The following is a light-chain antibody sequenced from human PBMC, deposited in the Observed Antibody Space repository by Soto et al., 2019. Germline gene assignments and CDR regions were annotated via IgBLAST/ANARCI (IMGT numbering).Light chain of an antibody. CDR1: SSDFGSYNL. J-gene: IGLJ1*01. Sequence: QSVLTQPASVSGSPGQSITISCTGNSSDFGSYNLVSWYQQHPGKAPKLMIYEVTKWPSGVSNRFSGSKSGNTASLTISGLQAEDEADYYCCSYAGSSTFYVFGTGTKVTVL. CDR2: EVT. V-gene: IGLV2-23*02. CDR3: CSYAGSSTFYV.